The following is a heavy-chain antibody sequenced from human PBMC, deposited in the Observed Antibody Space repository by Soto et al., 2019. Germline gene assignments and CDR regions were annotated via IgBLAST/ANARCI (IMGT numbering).Heavy chain of an antibody. CDR1: GASFSPYY. J-gene: IGHJ6*03. CDR2: INYSGST. D-gene: IGHD3-10*01. CDR3: ATHSPVYGSLR. Sequence: SETLSLSCTVSGASFSPYYWLGLRQLPGKELEWIGYINYSGSTSYNPSLKSRVTISVDTSKNHFSLKLSSVTAADTAVFYCATHSPVYGSLRWRKGTTVTVS. V-gene: IGHV4-59*08.